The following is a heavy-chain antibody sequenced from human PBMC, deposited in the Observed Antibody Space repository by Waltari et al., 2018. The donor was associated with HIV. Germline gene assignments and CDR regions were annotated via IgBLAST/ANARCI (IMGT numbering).Heavy chain of an antibody. CDR2: STVSGCST. CDR1: GFTFSSYA. J-gene: IGHJ4*02. D-gene: IGHD7-27*01. Sequence: EVQLLESGGGLVQPGGSLRLSCATSGFTFSSYAMSWVRQAPRKGLEWVSASTVSGCSTYYADSVKGRFTISRDNSKNTLYLQMDSLRAEDAAVYYCARQSLGSFDYWGQGTLVTVSS. V-gene: IGHV3-23*01. CDR3: ARQSLGSFDY.